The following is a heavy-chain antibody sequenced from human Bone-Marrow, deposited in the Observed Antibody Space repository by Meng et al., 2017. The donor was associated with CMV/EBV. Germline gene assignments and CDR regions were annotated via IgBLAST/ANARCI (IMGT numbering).Heavy chain of an antibody. D-gene: IGHD2-21*01. CDR1: GYTVTSYG. Sequence: ASVKVSCKASGYTVTSYGISWVRQAPGQGLEWMGWISAYNGNTNYAQKLQGRVTMTTDTSTSTAYMELRSLRSDDTAVYYCARVDTPTYCGGDCYSEMDVWGQGTTVTVSS. CDR3: ARVDTPTYCGGDCYSEMDV. V-gene: IGHV1-18*01. CDR2: ISAYNGNT. J-gene: IGHJ6*02.